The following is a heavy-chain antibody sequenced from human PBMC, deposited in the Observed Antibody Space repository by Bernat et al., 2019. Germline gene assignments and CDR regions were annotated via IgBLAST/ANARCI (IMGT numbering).Heavy chain of an antibody. CDR1: GYTFTSYG. J-gene: IGHJ4*02. CDR3: ARTPKTYYYDSSGYYYLGPFDY. CDR2: ISAYNGNT. Sequence: LVQSGAEVKKPGASVKVSCKASGYTFTSYGISWVRQAPGQGLEWMGWISAYNGNTNYAQKLQGRVTMTTDTSTSTAYMELRSLRSDDTAVYYCARTPKTYYYDSSGYYYLGPFDYWGQGTLVTVSS. D-gene: IGHD3-22*01. V-gene: IGHV1-18*01.